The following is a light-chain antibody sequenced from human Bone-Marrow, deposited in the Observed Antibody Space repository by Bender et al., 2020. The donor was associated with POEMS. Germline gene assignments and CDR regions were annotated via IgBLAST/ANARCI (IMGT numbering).Light chain of an antibody. Sequence: QSALTQPASVSGSPGQSITISCTGTSSDIGGYDYVSWYQQHPDKAPKLMIYYVTNRPSGVSNRFSGSKSGPTASLTISGLQAEDEADYYCSSYTNINTVVFGGGTKLPVL. CDR2: YVT. V-gene: IGLV2-14*03. CDR1: SSDIGGYDY. J-gene: IGLJ2*01. CDR3: SSYTNINTVV.